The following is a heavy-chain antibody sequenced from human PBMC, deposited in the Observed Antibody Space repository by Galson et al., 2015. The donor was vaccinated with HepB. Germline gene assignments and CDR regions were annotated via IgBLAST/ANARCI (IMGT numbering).Heavy chain of an antibody. D-gene: IGHD2-15*01. CDR1: GYTFTGYH. CDR2: INPNSGGT. V-gene: IGHV1-2*02. Sequence: SVKVSCKASGYTFTGYHMHWVRQAPGQGLEWMGWINPNSGGTNYAQKFQGRVTMTRDTSISTAYMELSRLRSDDTAVYYCARVVAATSLYYYGMDVWGQGTTVTVSS. J-gene: IGHJ6*02. CDR3: ARVVAATSLYYYGMDV.